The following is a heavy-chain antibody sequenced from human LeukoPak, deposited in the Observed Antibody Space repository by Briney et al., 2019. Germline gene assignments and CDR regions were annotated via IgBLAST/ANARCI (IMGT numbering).Heavy chain of an antibody. CDR3: ARGLHDYGDYVGY. J-gene: IGHJ4*02. V-gene: IGHV1-8*01. D-gene: IGHD4-17*01. CDR1: GYTFTSYD. Sequence: ASVKVSCKASGYTFTSYDINWVRQATGQGLEWMGWMNPNSGNTGYAQKFQDRVTMTRNTSISTAYMELSSLRSEDTAVYYCARGLHDYGDYVGYWGQGTLVTVSS. CDR2: MNPNSGNT.